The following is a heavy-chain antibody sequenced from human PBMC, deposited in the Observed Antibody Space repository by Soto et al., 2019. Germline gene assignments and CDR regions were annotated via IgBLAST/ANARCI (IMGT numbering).Heavy chain of an antibody. D-gene: IGHD6-19*01. CDR3: AKDMSSGWPKYFDY. V-gene: IGHV3-9*01. J-gene: IGHJ4*02. CDR2: ISWNGGII. Sequence: EVQLVESGGGLVQPGRSMRLSCAASGFTYDDHGMHWVRQAPGKGLEWVSGISWNGGIIGYVDSVKGRFTISRDNAKKSLYLQMNSLRVEDTALYYCAKDMSSGWPKYFDYWGQRTLVTVSS. CDR1: GFTYDDHG.